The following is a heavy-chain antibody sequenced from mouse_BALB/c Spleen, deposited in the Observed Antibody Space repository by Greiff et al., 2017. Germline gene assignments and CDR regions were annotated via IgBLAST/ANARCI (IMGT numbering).Heavy chain of an antibody. V-gene: IGHV1-77*01. CDR2: IYPGSGNT. J-gene: IGHJ4*01. Sequence: VQLQQSGAELARPGASVKLSCKASGYTFTDYYINWVKQRTGQGLEWIGEIYPGSGNTYYNEKFKGKATLTADKSSSTAYMQLSSLTSEDSAVYFCARSASSYAMDYWGQGTSVTVSS. CDR1: GYTFTDYY. CDR3: ARSASSYAMDY. D-gene: IGHD6-1*01.